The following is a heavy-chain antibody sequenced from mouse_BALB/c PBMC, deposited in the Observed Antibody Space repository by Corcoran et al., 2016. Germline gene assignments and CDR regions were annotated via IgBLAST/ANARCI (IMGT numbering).Heavy chain of an antibody. J-gene: IGHJ1*01. CDR2: ISYDGSN. V-gene: IGHV3-6*02. D-gene: IGHD2-3*01. Sequence: DVQLQESGPGLVKPSQSLSLTGSVTVYSITSGYYWDCIRQFPGNKLEWMGYISYDGSNNYNPSLKNRISITRDTSKNQFFLKLNSVTTEDTATYYCARWGLLRGWYFDVWGAGTTVTVSS. CDR3: ARWGLLRGWYFDV. CDR1: VYSITSGYY.